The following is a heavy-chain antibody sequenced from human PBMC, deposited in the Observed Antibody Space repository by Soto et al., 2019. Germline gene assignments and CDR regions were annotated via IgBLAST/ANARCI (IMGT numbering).Heavy chain of an antibody. CDR3: ARVKLEYFDY. D-gene: IGHD1-1*01. V-gene: IGHV1-8*01. Sequence: ASVKVSCKASGYSFTSYDINWVRQATGQGLEWMGWMNPNSGNTAYAQKFQGRVTMTRNTSISAAYMELSSLRSEDTAVYYCARVKLEYFDYWGQGTLVTVSS. CDR2: MNPNSGNT. J-gene: IGHJ4*02. CDR1: GYSFTSYD.